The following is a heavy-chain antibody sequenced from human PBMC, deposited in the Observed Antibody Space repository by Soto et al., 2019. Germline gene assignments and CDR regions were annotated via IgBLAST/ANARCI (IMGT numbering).Heavy chain of an antibody. Sequence: EVPLVESGGGLVQPGGSLRLSCAASGFTFSSYWMNWVRQAPGKGLEWVANIKQDGSDKYYVDSVKGRFTISRDNAKKSLYLQMNSLRAEDTAVYYCARDTVSMVRGVSVGYWGQGTLVTVSS. CDR1: GFTFSSYW. D-gene: IGHD3-10*01. CDR3: ARDTVSMVRGVSVGY. V-gene: IGHV3-7*04. CDR2: IKQDGSDK. J-gene: IGHJ4*02.